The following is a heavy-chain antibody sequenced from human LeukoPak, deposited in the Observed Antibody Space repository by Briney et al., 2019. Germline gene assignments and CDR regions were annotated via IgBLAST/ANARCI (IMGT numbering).Heavy chain of an antibody. CDR3: ARDGYDFLSGYYRTPFDN. Sequence: GASVKVSCKSSGGTFSSYAISWVRQAPAQGLEWMGWISAYNGNTNYAQKVQGRVTMTTDTSTSTAYMELRSLRSDDTAVYYCARDGYDFLSGYYRTPFDNWGQGTLVTVSS. CDR2: ISAYNGNT. D-gene: IGHD3-3*01. CDR1: GGTFSSYA. V-gene: IGHV1-18*01. J-gene: IGHJ4*02.